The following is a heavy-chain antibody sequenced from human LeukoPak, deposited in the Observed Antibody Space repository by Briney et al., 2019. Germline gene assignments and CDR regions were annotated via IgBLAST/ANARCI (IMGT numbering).Heavy chain of an antibody. CDR3: ARAMVRGVIWWFDP. CDR2: IIPIFGTA. J-gene: IGHJ5*02. Sequence: KFSCKASGGTFSSYAISWVRQAPGQGLEWMGGIIPIFGTANYAQKYQGRVTITADKSTSTAYMELSSLRSEDTAVYYCARAMVRGVIWWFDPWGQGTLVTVSS. V-gene: IGHV1-69*06. D-gene: IGHD3-10*01. CDR1: GGTFSSYA.